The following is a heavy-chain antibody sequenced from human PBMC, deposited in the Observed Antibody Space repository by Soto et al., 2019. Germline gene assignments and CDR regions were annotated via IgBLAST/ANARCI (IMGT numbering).Heavy chain of an antibody. CDR1: GGSISNYY. J-gene: IGHJ6*01. CDR3: ARQGFGPLHGLVDV. V-gene: IGHV4-59*08. D-gene: IGHD3-10*01. Sequence: QVPLQESGPGLVKPSETLSLSCTVSGGSISNYYWSWFRQTPGKGLEWIGYVHDSWGSNYNPSLKSRVAISLDTSKSKFSLKLTSVTATNTAVYYCARQGFGPLHGLVDVWGQGTTVTVSS. CDR2: VHDSWGS.